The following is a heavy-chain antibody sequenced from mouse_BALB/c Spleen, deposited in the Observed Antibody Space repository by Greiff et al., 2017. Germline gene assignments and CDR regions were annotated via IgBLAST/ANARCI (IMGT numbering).Heavy chain of an antibody. D-gene: IGHD2-4*01. Sequence: EVQRVESGGGLVKPGGSLKLSCAASGFTFSSYTMSWVRQTPEKRLEWVATISSGGSYTNYPDSVKGRFTISRDNAKNTLYLQMSSLKSEDTAMYYCTRAGVYDYDSFAYWGQGTLVTVSA. CDR1: GFTFSSYT. J-gene: IGHJ3*01. CDR3: TRAGVYDYDSFAY. CDR2: ISSGGSYT. V-gene: IGHV5-6-4*01.